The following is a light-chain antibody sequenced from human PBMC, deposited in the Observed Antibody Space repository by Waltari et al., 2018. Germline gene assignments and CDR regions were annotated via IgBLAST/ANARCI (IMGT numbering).Light chain of an antibody. V-gene: IGKV1-39*01. Sequence: DIQMTQSPSSLSASVGDRVTITCRASENVNNYLNWYQQKPGKAPKLLIYKASTLQSGVPSRFSGSGSGTDYTFTISSLQSEDVETYYCQHGYGTPWTFGQGTKVEIK. CDR1: ENVNNY. CDR2: KAS. J-gene: IGKJ1*01. CDR3: QHGYGTPWT.